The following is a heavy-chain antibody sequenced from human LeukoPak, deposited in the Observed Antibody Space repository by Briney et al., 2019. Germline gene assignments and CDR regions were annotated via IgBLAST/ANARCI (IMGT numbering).Heavy chain of an antibody. V-gene: IGHV4-34*01. CDR1: GGSFSGYY. CDR3: AREVEGKVVPASNWFDP. J-gene: IGHJ5*02. CDR2: INHSGST. D-gene: IGHD2-2*01. Sequence: SETLSLTCAVYGGSFSGYYWSWIRQPPGKGLEWIGEINHSGSTNYNPSLKSRVTMSVDTSKNQFSLKLSSVTAADTAVYYCAREVEGKVVPASNWFDPWGQGTLVTVSS.